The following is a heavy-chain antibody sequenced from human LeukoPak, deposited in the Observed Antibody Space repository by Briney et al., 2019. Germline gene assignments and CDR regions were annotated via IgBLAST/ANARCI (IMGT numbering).Heavy chain of an antibody. CDR3: ASGYYYDSSGPPDYFDY. CDR2: IKQDGSEK. D-gene: IGHD3-22*01. Sequence: GGSLRLSCAASGFTFSSYWMSWVRQAPGKGLEWVANIKQDGSEKYYVDSVKGRFTISRDNAKNSVYLQMNSLRAEDTAVHYCASGYYYDSSGPPDYFDYWGQGSLVTVSS. J-gene: IGHJ4*02. V-gene: IGHV3-7*01. CDR1: GFTFSSYW.